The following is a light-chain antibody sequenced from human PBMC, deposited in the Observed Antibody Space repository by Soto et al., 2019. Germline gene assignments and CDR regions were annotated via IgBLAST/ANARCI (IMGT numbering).Light chain of an antibody. CDR1: QDISNY. CDR3: QQYDNLPRT. V-gene: IGKV1-33*01. CDR2: DAS. J-gene: IGKJ1*01. Sequence: DIQMTQSPSSLSASVGDRVTITCQASQDISNYLNWYQQKPGKAPKFLIYDASNLETGVPSRFNGSGSGTDFTFTITNLQPEDVATYYCQQYDNLPRTFGQGPKVEIK.